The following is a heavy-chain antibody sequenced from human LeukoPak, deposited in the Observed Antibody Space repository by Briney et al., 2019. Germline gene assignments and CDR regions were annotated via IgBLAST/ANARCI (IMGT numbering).Heavy chain of an antibody. Sequence: GGSLRLSCSASGLTFTNYAMHWVRQASGKGLEYVSGVNIKWGSTYYADSVKGRFTISRDNSKNTLYLQMHSRRPEDTPMFCCVKPIVTCGPVVLTDAFDMWSQGTMVTVSS. CDR2: VNIKWGST. D-gene: IGHD2/OR15-2a*01. J-gene: IGHJ3*02. CDR1: GLTFTNYA. V-gene: IGHV3-64D*08. CDR3: VKPIVTCGPVVLTDAFDM.